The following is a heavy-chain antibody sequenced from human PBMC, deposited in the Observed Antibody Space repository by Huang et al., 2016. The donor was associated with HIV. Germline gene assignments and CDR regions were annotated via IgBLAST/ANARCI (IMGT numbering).Heavy chain of an antibody. D-gene: IGHD1-1*01. Sequence: QVQLVQSGAEVKKPGSSVKVSCKASGGTLSSYAVSWVRQAPGQGLVWMGGIIPMLGKGNYAQKLQGRVTITADELTNIAYRELTRLRSEDTAVYYCATTEKHQLGLDHYYYMDVWGKGTTVTVSS. J-gene: IGHJ6*03. CDR1: GGTLSSYA. CDR2: IIPMLGKG. V-gene: IGHV1-69*13. CDR3: ATTEKHQLGLDHYYYMDV.